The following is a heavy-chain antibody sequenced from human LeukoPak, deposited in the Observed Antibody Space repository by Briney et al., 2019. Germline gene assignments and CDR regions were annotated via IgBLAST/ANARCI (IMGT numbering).Heavy chain of an antibody. CDR1: GGSISSYY. CDR2: IYYSGST. J-gene: IGHJ6*03. Sequence: SETLPLTCTVSGGSISSYYWSWIRQPPGKGLEWIGYIYYSGSTNYNPSLKSRVTISVDTSKNQFSLKLSSVTAADTAVYYCARHEDCSSTSCNYYYYYYMDVWGKGTTVTVSS. D-gene: IGHD2-2*01. CDR3: ARHEDCSSTSCNYYYYYYMDV. V-gene: IGHV4-59*08.